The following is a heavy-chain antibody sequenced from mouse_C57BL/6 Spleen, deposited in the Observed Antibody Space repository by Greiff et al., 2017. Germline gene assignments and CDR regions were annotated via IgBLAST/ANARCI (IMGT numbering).Heavy chain of an antibody. Sequence: EVQRVESGGGLVQPGGSMKLSCVASGFTFSNYWMNWVRQSPEKGLEWVAQIRLKSDNYATHYAESVKGRFTISRDDSKSSVYLQMNNLRAEDTGIYYCTRDGSSYLYWYFDVWGTGTTVTVSS. J-gene: IGHJ1*03. V-gene: IGHV6-3*01. CDR3: TRDGSSYLYWYFDV. D-gene: IGHD1-1*01. CDR2: IRLKSDNYAT. CDR1: GFTFSNYW.